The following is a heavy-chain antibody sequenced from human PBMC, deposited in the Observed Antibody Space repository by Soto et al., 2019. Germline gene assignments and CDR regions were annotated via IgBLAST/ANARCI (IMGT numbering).Heavy chain of an antibody. CDR2: IYYSGDT. J-gene: IGHJ4*02. CDR3: ASLQVPGNFDY. Sequence: SETLSLTCTVSGGSIRSSNYYWAWVRRPPGKGLEWIANIYYSGDTYFHPSLRSRLTVSVDTSKNQFSLKLSSLTAADTAMYYCASLQVPGNFDYWGQGTLVTVSS. CDR1: GGSIRSSNYY. V-gene: IGHV4-39*01. D-gene: IGHD6-13*01.